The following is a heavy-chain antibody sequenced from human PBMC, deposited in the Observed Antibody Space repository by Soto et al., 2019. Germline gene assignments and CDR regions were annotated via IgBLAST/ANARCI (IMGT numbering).Heavy chain of an antibody. CDR2: ISAYNGNK. Sequence: ASVKVSCKASGYTFTSYGISWVRQAPGQGLEWMGWISAYNGNKKYAQKLQGRVSITTDTSTSTAYMELRSLRSDDTAVYYCARDLGQQLFDYWGQGTLVTVSS. V-gene: IGHV1-18*01. CDR3: ARDLGQQLFDY. CDR1: GYTFTSYG. D-gene: IGHD6-13*01. J-gene: IGHJ4*02.